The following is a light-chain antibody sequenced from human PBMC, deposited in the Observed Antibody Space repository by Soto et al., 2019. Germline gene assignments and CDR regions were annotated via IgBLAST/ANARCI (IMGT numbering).Light chain of an antibody. CDR1: QSLSSN. V-gene: IGKV3-20*01. CDR3: QQHGSSTIT. J-gene: IGKJ5*01. CDR2: GAS. Sequence: TQSPPTLPVSPGERAAVSCRASQSLSSNLAWYQQKPGQAPRLLIIGASDRVTGIPDRFSGSGSGTDFTLTISRLEHEDFAVYYCQQHGSSTITFGQGTRLEIK.